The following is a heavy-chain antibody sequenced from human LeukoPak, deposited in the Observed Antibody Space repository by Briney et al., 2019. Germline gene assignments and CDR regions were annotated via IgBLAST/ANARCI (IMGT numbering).Heavy chain of an antibody. J-gene: IGHJ5*02. CDR3: ARAMNRSGDYLGFDP. Sequence: PSETLSLTCTVSGYSISSGYYWGWIRQPPGKGLECIGTMYHSGSTFYNPSLKSRVTTSVDTSKNQFSLKLTSMTAADTAVYYCARAMNRSGDYLGFDPWGLGIVVTVSS. CDR2: MYHSGST. CDR1: GYSISSGYY. V-gene: IGHV4-38-2*02. D-gene: IGHD3-22*01.